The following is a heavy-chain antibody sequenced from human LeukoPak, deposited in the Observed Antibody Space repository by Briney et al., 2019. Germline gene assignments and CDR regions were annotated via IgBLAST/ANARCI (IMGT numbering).Heavy chain of an antibody. D-gene: IGHD3-22*01. CDR2: IYYSGST. V-gene: IGHV4-61*01. CDR1: GGSVSSGSYY. CDR3: ARASITMIVLPDWFDP. J-gene: IGHJ5*02. Sequence: SETLSLTCTDSGGSVSSGSYYWSWIRQPPGKGLEWIGYIYYSGSTNYNPSLKSRVTISVDTSKNQFSLKLSSVTAADTAVYYCARASITMIVLPDWFDPWGQGTLVTVSS.